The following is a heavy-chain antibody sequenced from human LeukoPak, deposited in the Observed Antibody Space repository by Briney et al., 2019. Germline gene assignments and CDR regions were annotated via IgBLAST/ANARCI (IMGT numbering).Heavy chain of an antibody. V-gene: IGHV3-7*01. Sequence: PGGSLRLSCAASGFTFSNYWMTWIRQAPGKGLEWVATIKQDGSEKYYVDSAQGRFTISRDNAQNSLYLQLNSLRAQDSALYYCVRACGSAACPFYFHYWGQGTLVTVSS. CDR3: VRACGSAACPFYFHY. D-gene: IGHD2-21*01. J-gene: IGHJ4*02. CDR2: IKQDGSEK. CDR1: GFTFSNYW.